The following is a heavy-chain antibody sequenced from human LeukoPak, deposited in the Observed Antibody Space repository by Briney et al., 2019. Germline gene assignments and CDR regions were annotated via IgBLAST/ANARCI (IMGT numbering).Heavy chain of an antibody. D-gene: IGHD3-10*01. CDR2: ISGSGGDT. CDR1: GFTFSSHA. Sequence: GGSLRLSCAASGFTFSSHAMRWVRQTPGRGLEWVSAISGSGGDTHYPDSMKGRFSISRDNSKNTLYLQLNSLRVEDTAVYYCVGEAWFGELLSIDYWGQGTLVTVST. CDR3: VGEAWFGELLSIDY. V-gene: IGHV3-23*01. J-gene: IGHJ4*02.